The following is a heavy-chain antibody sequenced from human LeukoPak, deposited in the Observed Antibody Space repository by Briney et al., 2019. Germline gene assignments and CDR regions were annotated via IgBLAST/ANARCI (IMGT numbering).Heavy chain of an antibody. CDR3: ATLGNNWNYGAARDAFDI. CDR2: IKQDGSEK. J-gene: IGHJ3*02. Sequence: GGSLRLSCAASGFTFSSYWMSWVRQAPGKGLEWVANIKQDGSEKYYVDPVKGRFTISRDNAKNSLYLQMNSLRAEDTAVYYCATLGNNWNYGAARDAFDIWGQGTMVTVSS. D-gene: IGHD1-7*01. CDR1: GFTFSSYW. V-gene: IGHV3-7*01.